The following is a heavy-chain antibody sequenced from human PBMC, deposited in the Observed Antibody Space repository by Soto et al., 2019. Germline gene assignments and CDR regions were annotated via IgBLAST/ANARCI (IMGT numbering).Heavy chain of an antibody. D-gene: IGHD2-2*01. CDR2: INAGNGNT. CDR3: ARGGRWEYQLPNQP. V-gene: IGHV1-3*01. J-gene: IGHJ5*02. CDR1: GYTFTSYA. Sequence: ASVKVSCKASGYTFTSYAMHWVRQAPGQRLEWMGWINAGNGNTKYSQKFQGRVTITRDTSASTAYMELSSLRSEDTAVYYCARGGRWEYQLPNQPWGQGTLVTSPQ.